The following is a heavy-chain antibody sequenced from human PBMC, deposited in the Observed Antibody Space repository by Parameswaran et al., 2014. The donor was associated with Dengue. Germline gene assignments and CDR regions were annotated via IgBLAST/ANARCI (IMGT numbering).Heavy chain of an antibody. CDR2: INANSGAT. D-gene: IGHD2-21*01. CDR3: GLDVMVVIAASYTMDV. J-gene: IGHJ6*02. V-gene: IGHV1-2*02. Sequence: WVRQAPGQGLEWMGWINANSGATQYAEKFQGRVTMTRDTSISTAYMEVNTLESYDTAVYFCGLDVMVVIAASYTMDVWGQGTTVTVSS.